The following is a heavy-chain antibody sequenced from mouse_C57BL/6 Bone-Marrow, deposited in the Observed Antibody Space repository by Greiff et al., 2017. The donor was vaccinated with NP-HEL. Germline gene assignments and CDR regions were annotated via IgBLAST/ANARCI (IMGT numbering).Heavy chain of an antibody. D-gene: IGHD1-1*01. J-gene: IGHJ3*01. CDR1: GFTFSDYG. CDR2: ISSGSSTI. CDR3: ASSYYYGSSWFAY. Sequence: EVMLVESGGGLVKPGGSLKLSCAASGFTFSDYGMHWVRQAPEKGLEWVAYISSGSSTIYYADTVKGRFTISRDNAKNTLFLQMTSLRSEDTAMYYCASSYYYGSSWFAYWGQGTLVTVSA. V-gene: IGHV5-17*01.